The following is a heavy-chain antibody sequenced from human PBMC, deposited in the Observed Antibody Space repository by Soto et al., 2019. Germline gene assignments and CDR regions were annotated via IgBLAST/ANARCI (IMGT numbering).Heavy chain of an antibody. V-gene: IGHV1-18*01. CDR1: GYTFNSYG. CDR3: ASCRDSSSSPFDY. J-gene: IGHJ4*02. D-gene: IGHD6-6*01. Sequence: ASVKVSCKASGYTFNSYGISWVRQDPGQGLGWMGWISAYNGNTNYAQKLQGRVTMTTDTSTSTAYMELRSLRSDDTAVYYCASCRDSSSSPFDYWGQGTLVTVSS. CDR2: ISAYNGNT.